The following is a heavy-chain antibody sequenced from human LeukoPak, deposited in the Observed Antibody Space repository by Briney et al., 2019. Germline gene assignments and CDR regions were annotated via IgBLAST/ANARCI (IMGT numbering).Heavy chain of an antibody. CDR1: GGSFSGYY. V-gene: IGHV4-34*01. J-gene: IGHJ4*02. CDR3: ARGGGTYDSSGYYYVSFDY. Sequence: PSGTLSLTCAVYGGSFSGYYWSWIRQPPGKGLEWIGEINHSGSTNYNPSLKSRVTISVDTSKNQFSLKLSSVTAADTAVYYCARGGGTYDSSGYYYVSFDYWGQGTLVTVSS. CDR2: INHSGST. D-gene: IGHD3-22*01.